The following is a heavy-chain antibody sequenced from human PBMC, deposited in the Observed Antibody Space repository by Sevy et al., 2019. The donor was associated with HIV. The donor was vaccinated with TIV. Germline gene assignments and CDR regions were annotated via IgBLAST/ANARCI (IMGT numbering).Heavy chain of an antibody. CDR1: GFTFSSYW. CDR2: INSDGSST. D-gene: IGHD3-3*01. V-gene: IGHV3-74*01. CDR3: ARDNYDFWSGYYYYYYYGMDV. J-gene: IGHJ6*02. Sequence: GGSLRLSCAASGFTFSSYWMHWVRQAPGKGLVWVSRINSDGSSTSYADSVKGRFTISRDNAKNTLYLQMNSLRAEDTALYYCARDNYDFWSGYYYYYYYGMDVWGQGTTVTVSS.